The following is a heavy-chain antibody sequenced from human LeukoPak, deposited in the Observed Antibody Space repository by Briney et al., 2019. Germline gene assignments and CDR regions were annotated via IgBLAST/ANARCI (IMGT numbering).Heavy chain of an antibody. D-gene: IGHD2-2*01. V-gene: IGHV4-38-2*02. CDR1: GYSISSGYY. J-gene: IGHJ4*02. Sequence: SETLSLTCTVSGYSISSGYYWGWIRQPPGKGLEWIGTIYHSGSTYYNPSLKSRVTISVDTSKDQFSLKLTSVTAADTAVYYCARVRGYCSSTICYRYYFDYWGQGTLVTVSS. CDR3: ARVRGYCSSTICYRYYFDY. CDR2: IYHSGST.